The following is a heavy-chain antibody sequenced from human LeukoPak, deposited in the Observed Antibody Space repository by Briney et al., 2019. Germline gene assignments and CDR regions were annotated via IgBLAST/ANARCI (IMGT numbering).Heavy chain of an antibody. CDR3: AKDSGKAGYYDSSGYHDY. CDR1: GFTFSSYW. CDR2: IKQDGSEK. J-gene: IGHJ4*02. D-gene: IGHD3-22*01. V-gene: IGHV3-7*03. Sequence: GGSLRLSCAASGFTFSSYWMSWVRQAPGKGLEWVANIKQDGSEKYYVDSVKGRFTISRDNSKNSLYLQMNSLRTEDTALYYCAKDSGKAGYYDSSGYHDYWGQGTLVTVSS.